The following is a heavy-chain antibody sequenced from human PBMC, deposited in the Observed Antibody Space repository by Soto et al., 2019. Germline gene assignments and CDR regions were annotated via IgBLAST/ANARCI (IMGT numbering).Heavy chain of an antibody. D-gene: IGHD3-10*01. J-gene: IGHJ5*02. CDR3: ARDGQLKRKGGSGSYYTKYNWFDP. CDR1: GYTFTSYG. Sequence: QVQLVQSGAEVKKPGASVKVSCKASGYTFTSYGISWVRQAPGQGLEWMGWISAYNGNTNYAQKLQGRVTMTTDTSTSTAYMELRSLRSDDTAVYYCARDGQLKRKGGSGSYYTKYNWFDPWGQGTLVTVSS. V-gene: IGHV1-18*01. CDR2: ISAYNGNT.